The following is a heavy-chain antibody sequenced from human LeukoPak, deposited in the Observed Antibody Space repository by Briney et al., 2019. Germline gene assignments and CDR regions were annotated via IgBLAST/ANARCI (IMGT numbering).Heavy chain of an antibody. V-gene: IGHV3-23*01. J-gene: IGHJ4*02. Sequence: GGALRLSCAASGFTSSSYAMSWVRQAPGKELEWVSAISGSGGSTYYADSVKGRFTISRDNSKNTLYLQMNSLRAEDTALYYCARAFGTYQYYFDYWGQGTLVTVSS. CDR2: ISGSGGST. CDR1: GFTSSSYA. D-gene: IGHD2-2*01. CDR3: ARAFGTYQYYFDY.